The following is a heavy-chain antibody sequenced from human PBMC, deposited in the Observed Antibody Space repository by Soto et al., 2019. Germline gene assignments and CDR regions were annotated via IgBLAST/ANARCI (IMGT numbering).Heavy chain of an antibody. D-gene: IGHD5-12*01. CDR2: IRSKTDGGTI. V-gene: IGHV3-15*01. CDR3: TTAHPRGPDY. J-gene: IGHJ4*02. Sequence: GGSLRLSCAASGLSFSNAWVNWVRQAPGKGLEWVGQIRSKTDGGTIFYPAPVKDRFIISRDDSRNTLYLQMNSLKTEDTAVYYCTTAHPRGPDYWGQGTLVTVSS. CDR1: GLSFSNAW.